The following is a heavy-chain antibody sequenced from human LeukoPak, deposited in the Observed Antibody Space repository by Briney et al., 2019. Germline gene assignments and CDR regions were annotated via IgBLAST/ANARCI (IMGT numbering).Heavy chain of an antibody. CDR2: MNPNSGNT. D-gene: IGHD3-10*01. Sequence: ASVKLSCKASGYTFTSYDINWVRQATEQGPEWMGWMNPNSGNTGYAQQFQGRVTMTRTTSTSTAYMELSSLRSDDTAVYYCARGWFGQLLQDYWGQGTLVTVSS. CDR3: ARGWFGQLLQDY. V-gene: IGHV1-8*01. CDR1: GYTFTSYD. J-gene: IGHJ4*02.